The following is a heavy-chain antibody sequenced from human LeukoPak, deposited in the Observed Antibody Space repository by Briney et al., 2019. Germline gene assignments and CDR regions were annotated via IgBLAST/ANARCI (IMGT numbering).Heavy chain of an antibody. Sequence: PSETLSLTCTVSGGSISSYYWSWVRQAPGKGLEWVSTLYNTGNTYYANSVKGRSSISRDNSKNTLFLQMNSLRAEDTAVYYCARLTADGRLYFVDWGPGTLVTVSS. D-gene: IGHD6-13*01. CDR3: ARLTADGRLYFVD. J-gene: IGHJ4*02. V-gene: IGHV3-53*01. CDR1: GGSISSYY. CDR2: LYNTGNT.